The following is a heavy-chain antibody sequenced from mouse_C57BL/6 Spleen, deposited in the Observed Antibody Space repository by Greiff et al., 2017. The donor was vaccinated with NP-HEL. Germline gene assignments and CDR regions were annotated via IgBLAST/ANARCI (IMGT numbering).Heavy chain of an antibody. CDR2: FNPSSGCT. CDR3: AGRYYYGSSPYYYAMDD. V-gene: IGHV1-7*01. D-gene: IGHD1-1*01. CDR1: GYTFTSYW. J-gene: IGHJ4*01. Sequence: VQLQQSGAELAKPGASVKLSCKASGYTFTSYWMHWVNQRSGQGLEWIGYFNPSSGCTKYNQKFKDKATLTADKSSSTAYMQLSSLTYEDSAVYYCAGRYYYGSSPYYYAMDDWGKGTSVTVSS.